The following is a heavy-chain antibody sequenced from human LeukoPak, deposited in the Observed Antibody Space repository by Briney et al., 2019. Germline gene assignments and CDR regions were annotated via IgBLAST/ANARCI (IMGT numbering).Heavy chain of an antibody. J-gene: IGHJ4*02. V-gene: IGHV3-74*01. CDR1: GFTFSSYW. D-gene: IGHD3-16*01. CDR3: ARGRPGGTDY. Sequence: GGSLRLSCAASGFTFSSYWMHWVRQAPGKGLVWVSRIDAGGTTTYYADSVKGRFTLSRDNAKNTLYLQMNSLRAEDTAVYYCARGRPGGTDYWGQGTLVTVSS. CDR2: IDAGGTTT.